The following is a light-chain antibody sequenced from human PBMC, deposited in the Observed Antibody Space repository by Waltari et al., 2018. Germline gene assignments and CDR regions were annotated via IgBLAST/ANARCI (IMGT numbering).Light chain of an antibody. CDR1: HIASKS. CDR3: QVWDANTDPGV. Sequence: SYVLTQPPSVSVAPGETARIHCGGHHIASKSVHWYRQRPGQAPVVVISYDNDRAAGIPERFSGSNSGNTATLTISRVEAGDEADYYCQVWDANTDPGVFGTGTEVTVL. CDR2: YDN. V-gene: IGLV3-21*01. J-gene: IGLJ1*01.